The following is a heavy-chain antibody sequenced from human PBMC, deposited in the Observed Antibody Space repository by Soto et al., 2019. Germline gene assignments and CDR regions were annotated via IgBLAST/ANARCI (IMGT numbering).Heavy chain of an antibody. V-gene: IGHV1-2*02. CDR3: ARGSALDFGSGYDAPYYYGMDV. D-gene: IGHD3-3*01. Sequence: ASVKVSCKASGYTFTGYYMHWVRQAPGQGLEWMGWINPNSGGTNYAQKFQGRVTITADKSTSTAYMELSSLRSEDTAVYYCARGSALDFGSGYDAPYYYGMDVWGQGTTVTVSS. J-gene: IGHJ6*02. CDR1: GYTFTGYY. CDR2: INPNSGGT.